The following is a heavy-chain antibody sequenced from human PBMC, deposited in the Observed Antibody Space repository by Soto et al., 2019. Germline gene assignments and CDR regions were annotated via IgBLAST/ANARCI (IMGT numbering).Heavy chain of an antibody. D-gene: IGHD4-17*01. J-gene: IGHJ4*02. CDR1: GFTFSSYE. CDR2: ISSSGTGT. Sequence: EMQLVQSGGGLVQPGGSLRLSCAASGFTFSSYEMHWVRQAPGKGLEWISYISSSGTGTYYADSVRGRFTMSRDNTKNSVSLQMYSLRAEDTAIYYCVRDLHEPLAADALRAANWGQGTQVTVSS. CDR3: VRDLHEPLAADALRAAN. V-gene: IGHV3-48*03.